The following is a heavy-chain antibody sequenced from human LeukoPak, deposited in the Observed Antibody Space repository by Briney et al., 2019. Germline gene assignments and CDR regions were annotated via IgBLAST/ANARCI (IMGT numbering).Heavy chain of an antibody. V-gene: IGHV1-69*13. Sequence: GASVKVSCKASGGTFSRYAISWVRQAPGQGLVWMGGIIPIFGTANYAQKFQGRVTITADESTSTAYMELSSLRSEDTAVYYCAKRRDTAMVNWFDPWGQGTLVTASS. D-gene: IGHD5-18*01. CDR1: GGTFSRYA. J-gene: IGHJ5*02. CDR3: AKRRDTAMVNWFDP. CDR2: IIPIFGTA.